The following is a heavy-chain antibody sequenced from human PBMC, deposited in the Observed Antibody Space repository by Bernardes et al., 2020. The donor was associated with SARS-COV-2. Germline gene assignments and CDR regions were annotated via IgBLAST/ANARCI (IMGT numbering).Heavy chain of an antibody. CDR2: ISSDGDNQ. CDR3: ARELPGGTNNWYRRGGYKNGMDG. J-gene: IGHJ6*02. D-gene: IGHD1-1*01. V-gene: IGHV3-33*01. CDR1: GFTLNTYV. Sequence: GGSLRLSCVASGFTLNTYVIHWVRQAPGKGLEWVAVISSDGDNQYYADSVKDRFTISREDSKNTVYLQMNSLRPEDTSLYYCARELPGGTNNWYRRGGYKNGMDGWGQGTTVTVTS.